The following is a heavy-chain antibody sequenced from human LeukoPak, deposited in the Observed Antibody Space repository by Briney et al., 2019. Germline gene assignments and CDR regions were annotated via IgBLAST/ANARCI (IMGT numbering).Heavy chain of an antibody. J-gene: IGHJ4*02. CDR2: TRSKAYGGTT. CDR1: GFTFGDYA. D-gene: IGHD6-13*01. CDR3: TRVRSSSDRFDY. Sequence: GRSLRLSCTASGFTFGDYAMSWFRQAPGKGLEWVGFTRSKAYGGTTEYAASVKGRFTISRDDSKSIAYLQMNSLKTEDTAVYYCTRVRSSSDRFDYWGQGTLVTVSS. V-gene: IGHV3-49*03.